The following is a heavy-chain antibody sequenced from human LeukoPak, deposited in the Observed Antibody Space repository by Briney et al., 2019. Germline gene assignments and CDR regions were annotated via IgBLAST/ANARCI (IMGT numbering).Heavy chain of an antibody. CDR1: GYSFTDYY. D-gene: IGHD6-19*01. CDR3: ARGAVAEQSEYFQY. Sequence: ASVTVSCKASGYSFTDYYMHWVRQAPGQGLEWMGWINPNSRGTNYAQKFQGRVTMTRDTSISTAYMEVSRLRSDDTAVYYCARGAVAEQSEYFQYRGQGTLVTVS. J-gene: IGHJ1*01. CDR2: INPNSRGT. V-gene: IGHV1-2*02.